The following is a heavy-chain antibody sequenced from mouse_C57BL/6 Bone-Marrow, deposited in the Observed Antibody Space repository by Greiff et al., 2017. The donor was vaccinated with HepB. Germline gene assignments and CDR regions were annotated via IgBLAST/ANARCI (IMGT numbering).Heavy chain of an antibody. D-gene: IGHD2-1*01. CDR3: AIYYGNHYAMDY. Sequence: EVMLVESGGGLVQPGGSLKLSCAASGFTFSDYYMYWVRQTPEKRLEWVAYISNGGGSTYYPDTVKGRFTISRDNAKNTLYLQMSRLKSEDTAMYYCAIYYGNHYAMDYWGQGTSVTVSS. J-gene: IGHJ4*01. CDR2: ISNGGGST. CDR1: GFTFSDYY. V-gene: IGHV5-12*01.